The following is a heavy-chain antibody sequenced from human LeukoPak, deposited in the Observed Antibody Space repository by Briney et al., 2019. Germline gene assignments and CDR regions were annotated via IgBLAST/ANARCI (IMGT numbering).Heavy chain of an antibody. J-gene: IGHJ5*02. V-gene: IGHV4-39*07. CDR3: ARQSYCTAATCPGWFDP. CDR1: GGSITSRSFF. D-gene: IGHD2-8*02. CDR2: IYYTGST. Sequence: PSETLSLTCSVSGGSITSRSFFWGWMRQPPGEGPEWIASIYYTGSTLYNPSLKSRVTISVDTSKNQFSLRLASVTAADMAVYYCARQSYCTAATCPGWFDPWGQGTLVTVSS.